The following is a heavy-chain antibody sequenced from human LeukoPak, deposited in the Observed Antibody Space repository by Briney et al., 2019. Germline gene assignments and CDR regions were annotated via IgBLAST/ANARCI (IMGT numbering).Heavy chain of an antibody. CDR2: ISYTGST. Sequence: SATLSLTCAVSGGSISTYYWSWIRQPPGKGLEWIGYISYTGSTNYNPSLKSRVIISVDTSKNQFSLKLSSVTAADTAVYYCARDSSGWYADYWGQGILVTVSS. CDR1: GGSISTYY. J-gene: IGHJ4*02. V-gene: IGHV4-59*01. D-gene: IGHD6-19*01. CDR3: ARDSSGWYADY.